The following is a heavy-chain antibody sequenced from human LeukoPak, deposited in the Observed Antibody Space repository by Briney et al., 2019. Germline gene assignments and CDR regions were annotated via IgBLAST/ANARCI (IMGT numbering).Heavy chain of an antibody. V-gene: IGHV3-48*01. CDR3: ARAGVVVVPAAMLDRPLYYFDY. D-gene: IGHD2-2*01. CDR2: ISSSSSTI. J-gene: IGHJ4*02. Sequence: GGSLRLSCAASGFTFSSYAMHWVRQAPGKGLEWVSYISSSSSTIYYADSVKGRFTISRDNAKNSLYLQMNSLRAEDTAVYYCARAGVVVVPAAMLDRPLYYFDYWGQGTLVTVSS. CDR1: GFTFSSYA.